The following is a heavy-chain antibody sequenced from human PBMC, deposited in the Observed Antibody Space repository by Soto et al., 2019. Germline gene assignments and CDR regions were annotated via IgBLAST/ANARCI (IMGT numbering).Heavy chain of an antibody. Sequence: PWGSLRLSCAASGLTFSSYEINFFRQSPWKGLEWVSYISRSGSTIYYADSVKGRVTISRDNAKNSLYLQMNSLRAEDTAVYYCARDGRIRRPDWYFDLWGRGTLVTVSS. CDR3: ARDGRIRRPDWYFDL. V-gene: IGHV3-48*03. J-gene: IGHJ2*01. CDR1: GLTFSSYE. CDR2: ISRSGSTI. D-gene: IGHD2-15*01.